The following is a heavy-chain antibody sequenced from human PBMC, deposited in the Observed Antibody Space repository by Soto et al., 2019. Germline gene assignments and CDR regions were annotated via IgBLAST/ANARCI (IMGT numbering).Heavy chain of an antibody. V-gene: IGHV5-51*01. CDR3: ARRAYCGGDGTRNHHQYYAMDV. J-gene: IGHJ6*02. D-gene: IGHD2-21*02. Sequence: PGESLMIYCQGSVYSFITYIIVWVRQMPGKGLEWMGTIYPGDSDTRYSPSIQGQVTISADKSIATAYLQWSSLKASDTAIYYCARRAYCGGDGTRNHHQYYAMDVWGQGTTVTVSS. CDR2: IYPGDSDT. CDR1: VYSFITYI.